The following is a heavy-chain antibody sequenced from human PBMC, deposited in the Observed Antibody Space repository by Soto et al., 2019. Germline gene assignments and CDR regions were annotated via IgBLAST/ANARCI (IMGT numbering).Heavy chain of an antibody. V-gene: IGHV4-59*01. CDR1: GGSISSYY. D-gene: IGHD3-16*01. Sequence: PSETLSLTCTVSGGSISSYYWSWIRQSPGKGLEWIGYKYYSGSTSYNPSLKSRVTISIDTSKNQFSLRLSSVTAADTAVYYCARVPPEGVGGMDVWGQGTTVTVSS. CDR2: KYYSGST. CDR3: ARVPPEGVGGMDV. J-gene: IGHJ6*02.